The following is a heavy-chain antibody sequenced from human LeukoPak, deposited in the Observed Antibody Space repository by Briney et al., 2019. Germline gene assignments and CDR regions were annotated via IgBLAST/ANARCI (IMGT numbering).Heavy chain of an antibody. D-gene: IGHD3-3*01. CDR3: ARGYDFWSGYWSHSDY. V-gene: IGHV3-64*01. J-gene: IGHJ4*02. CDR2: ISSNGGST. CDR1: GFTFSSYA. Sequence: GGSLRLSCAASGFTFSSYAMHWVRQAPGKGLEYVSAISSNGGSTYYANSVKGRFTISRDNSKNTLYLQMGSLRAEDMAVYYCARGYDFWSGYWSHSDYWGPGTLVTVSS.